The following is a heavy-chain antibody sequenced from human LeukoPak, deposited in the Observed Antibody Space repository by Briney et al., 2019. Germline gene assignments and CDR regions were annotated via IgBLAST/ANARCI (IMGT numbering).Heavy chain of an antibody. Sequence: PSETLSLTCIVSDDSFSSRHYYRGWIRQPPGKGLEWIGSIHYSGSTYYNPSLKSRVTISGDTSKNQFSLKLTSVTAADAAVYYCARHLSYGSGDYQNYFDYWGQGILVTVSS. V-gene: IGHV4-39*01. CDR2: IHYSGST. J-gene: IGHJ4*02. D-gene: IGHD3-10*01. CDR3: ARHLSYGSGDYQNYFDY. CDR1: DDSFSSRHYY.